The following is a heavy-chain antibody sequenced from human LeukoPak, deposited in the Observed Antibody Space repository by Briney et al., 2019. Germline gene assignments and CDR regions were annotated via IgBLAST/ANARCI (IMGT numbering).Heavy chain of an antibody. CDR3: ARVGDGHSVNYLDL. D-gene: IGHD5-24*01. CDR1: GFTFSDYG. CDR2: ISISTTTL. V-gene: IGHV3-48*02. J-gene: IGHJ5*02. Sequence: GGCLRLSCAASGFTFSDYGMTWVRQAPGKGLEWLSYISISTTTLYYADSVKGRFTVSRDNAKNSLYLQMNSLRDEDTAIFYCARVGDGHSVNYLDLWGQGAPVTVSS.